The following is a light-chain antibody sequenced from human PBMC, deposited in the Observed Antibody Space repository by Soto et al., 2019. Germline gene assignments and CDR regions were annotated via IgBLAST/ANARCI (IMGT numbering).Light chain of an antibody. V-gene: IGLV1-40*01. CDR3: FSYTSSGTYV. CDR2: GNS. Sequence: QSALTQPPSVSGAPGQRVTISCTGSSSNIGAGYDVHWYQQLPGTAPKLLIYGNSNRPSGVPDRFSGSKSGTSASLAITGLQAEDETDYYCFSYTSSGTYVFGTGTKLTVL. J-gene: IGLJ1*01. CDR1: SSNIGAGYD.